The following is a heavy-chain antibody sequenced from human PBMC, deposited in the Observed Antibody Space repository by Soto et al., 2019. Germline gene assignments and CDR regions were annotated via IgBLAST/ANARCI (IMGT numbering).Heavy chain of an antibody. J-gene: IGHJ6*04. V-gene: IGHV1-69*01. CDR3: ASPAVAGAYYYYYGMDV. CDR1: GGTFSSYA. D-gene: IGHD6-19*01. Sequence: QVQLVQSGAEVKTPGSSVKVSCKASGGTFSSYAISWVRQAPGQGLEWMGGIIPIFGTANYAQKFQGRVRMTAEESTSSAYMELSSLRSEDTAVYYCASPAVAGAYYYYYGMDVCGKGTTVTVSS. CDR2: IIPIFGTA.